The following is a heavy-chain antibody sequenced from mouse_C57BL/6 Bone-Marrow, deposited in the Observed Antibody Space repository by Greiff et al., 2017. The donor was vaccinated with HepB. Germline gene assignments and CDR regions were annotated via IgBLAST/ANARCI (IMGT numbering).Heavy chain of an antibody. CDR1: GFSLTSYG. J-gene: IGHJ1*03. D-gene: IGHD1-1*01. Sequence: VKLMESGPGLVAPSQSLSITCTVSGFSLTSYGVHWVRQPPGKGLEWLVVIWSDGSTTYNSALKSRLSISKDNSKSQVFLKMNSLQTDDTAMYYCARHVYRSSYWYFDVWGTGTTVTVSS. CDR2: IWSDGST. V-gene: IGHV2-6-1*01. CDR3: ARHVYRSSYWYFDV.